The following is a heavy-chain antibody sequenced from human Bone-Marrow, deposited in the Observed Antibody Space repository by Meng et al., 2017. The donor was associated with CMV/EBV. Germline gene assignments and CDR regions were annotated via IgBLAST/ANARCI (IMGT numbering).Heavy chain of an antibody. V-gene: IGHV3-23*03. CDR2: IYSGGSST. CDR1: GLTFSSYA. CDR3: AKPQDGYCSSTSCPPGY. D-gene: IGHD2-2*03. Sequence: GESLKIPCAASGLTFSSYAMSWVRQAPGKGLEWVSVIYSGGSSTYYADSVKGRFTISRDNSKNTLYLQMNSLRAEDTAVYYFAKPQDGYCSSTSCPPGYWGQGTLVTVSS. J-gene: IGHJ4*02.